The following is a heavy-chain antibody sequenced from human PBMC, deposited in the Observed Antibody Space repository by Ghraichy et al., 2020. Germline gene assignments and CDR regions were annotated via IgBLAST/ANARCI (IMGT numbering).Heavy chain of an antibody. D-gene: IGHD5-18*01. CDR3: AKGGGYTSGTNDAFDI. Sequence: GESLRLSCAASGFTFSSYWMHWVRQAPGKGLVWVSRINSDGSSTSYADSVKGRFTISRDNAKNTLYLQMNSLRAEDTAVYYCAKGGGYTSGTNDAFDIWGQGTVVTVSS. V-gene: IGHV3-74*01. CDR2: INSDGSST. J-gene: IGHJ3*02. CDR1: GFTFSSYW.